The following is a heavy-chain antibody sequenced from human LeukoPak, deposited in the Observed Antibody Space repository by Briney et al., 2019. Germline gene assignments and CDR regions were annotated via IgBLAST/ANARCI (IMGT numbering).Heavy chain of an antibody. CDR2: IYYSGST. CDR1: GGSISSYY. D-gene: IGHD1-26*01. Sequence: SETLSLTCTVSGGSISSYYWSWIRQPPGKGLEWIGYIYYSGSTNYNPSLKSRVTISVDTSKNQFSLKLSSVTAADTAVYYCARTPGYSGSYYVDYWGQETLVTVSS. J-gene: IGHJ4*02. CDR3: ARTPGYSGSYYVDY. V-gene: IGHV4-59*01.